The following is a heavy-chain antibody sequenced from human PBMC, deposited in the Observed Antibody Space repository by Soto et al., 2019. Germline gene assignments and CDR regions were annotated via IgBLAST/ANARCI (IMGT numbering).Heavy chain of an antibody. Sequence: DMSWVRQAPGKGLEWVSAISGSGGSTYYADSVKGRFTMSRDNAQNSLFLHMSSLRPEDTAIYYCARFYNWGPGTLVTVSS. CDR2: ISGSGGST. CDR1: D. J-gene: IGHJ4*02. V-gene: IGHV3-23*01. CDR3: ARFYN.